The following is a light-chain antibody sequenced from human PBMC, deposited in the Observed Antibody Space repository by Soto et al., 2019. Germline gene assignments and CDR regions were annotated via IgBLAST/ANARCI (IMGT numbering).Light chain of an antibody. CDR1: QSITNW. J-gene: IGKJ1*01. V-gene: IGKV1-5*03. CDR2: KAS. Sequence: DIQMTQSPSTLSASVGDRVTITCRASQSITNWLAWYQKKPGKAPKLLIYKASSLESGVPSRFSGSGSGTEFTLTISSLQPDDFATYYCQQYNSQWTFGQGTKVEIK. CDR3: QQYNSQWT.